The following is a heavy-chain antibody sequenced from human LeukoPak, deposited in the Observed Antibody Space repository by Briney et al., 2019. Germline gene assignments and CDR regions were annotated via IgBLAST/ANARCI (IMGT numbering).Heavy chain of an antibody. V-gene: IGHV1-8*01. CDR2: MNANRGNT. D-gene: IGHD5-12*01. Sequence: GASVKVSCKASGYTFTSYDINWVRQATGQGLEWMGWMNANRGNTGYAQKFQGRVTMTRDTSTSTAYMEVSSLRSEDTAVYYCARSGGYHPLDYWGQGTLVTVSS. J-gene: IGHJ4*02. CDR3: ARSGGYHPLDY. CDR1: GYTFTSYD.